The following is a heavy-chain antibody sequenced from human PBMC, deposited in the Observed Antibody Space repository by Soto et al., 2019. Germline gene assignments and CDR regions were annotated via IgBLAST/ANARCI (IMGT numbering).Heavy chain of an antibody. CDR1: GFTFSSYS. CDR3: ARVVYGWHPEYFQH. J-gene: IGHJ1*01. CDR2: ISSSSSTI. Sequence: GGSLRLSCAASGFTFSSYSMNWVRQAPGKGLEWVSYISSSSSTIYYADSVKGRFTISRDNAKNSLYLQMNSLRAEDTAVYYCARVVYGWHPEYFQHWGQGTLVTSPQ. D-gene: IGHD6-19*01. V-gene: IGHV3-48*01.